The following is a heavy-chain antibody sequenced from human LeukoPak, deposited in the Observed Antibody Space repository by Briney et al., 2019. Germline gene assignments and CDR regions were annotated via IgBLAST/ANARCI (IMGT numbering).Heavy chain of an antibody. Sequence: RGSLRLSCAASGFTFSSYAMHWVRQAPGKGLEWVAVISYDGSNKYYADSVKGRFTISRDNSKNTLYLQMNSLRAVDTAVSYCARDRVGVQVPAANTNWFDPWGQGTLVTVSS. V-gene: IGHV3-30-3*01. CDR2: ISYDGSNK. D-gene: IGHD2-2*01. CDR1: GFTFSSYA. CDR3: ARDRVGVQVPAANTNWFDP. J-gene: IGHJ5*02.